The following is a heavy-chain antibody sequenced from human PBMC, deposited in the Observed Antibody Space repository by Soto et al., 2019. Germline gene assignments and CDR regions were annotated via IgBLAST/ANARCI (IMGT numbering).Heavy chain of an antibody. CDR1: GYKFTAYY. J-gene: IGHJ4*02. D-gene: IGHD2-2*01. CDR2: INPGSGAT. V-gene: IGHV1-2*02. CDR3: ARLSKGYCSDTSCYSWLDH. Sequence: ASVKVSCKASGYKFTAYYMHWVRQAPGQGLEWKGWINPGSGATSYAQTFQGRVTMTRDTSINTVYMEVTSLRPDDTAVYYCARLSKGYCSDTSCYSWLDHWGQGTLVTVSS.